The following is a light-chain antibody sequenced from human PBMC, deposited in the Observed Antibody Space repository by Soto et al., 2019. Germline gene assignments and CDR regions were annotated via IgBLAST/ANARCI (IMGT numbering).Light chain of an antibody. CDR2: DAS. Sequence: IVLTQSPGTLSLSPGERATLSCRASQSVRGNSLAWYQHSPGLPPRLLIYDASTGATGIPDRFSGSGSGTDFTLTISRLEPEDFAVYFCQQYGTSPQTFGQGTKVEIK. J-gene: IGKJ1*01. CDR1: QSVRGNS. CDR3: QQYGTSPQT. V-gene: IGKV3-20*01.